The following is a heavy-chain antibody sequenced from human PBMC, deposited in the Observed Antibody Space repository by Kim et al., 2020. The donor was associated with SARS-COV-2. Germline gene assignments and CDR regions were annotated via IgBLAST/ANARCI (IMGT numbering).Heavy chain of an antibody. V-gene: IGHV4-39*07. CDR2: SYYSVSI. CDR3: ARDSRMDYYGSGCYTPPVYGMDV. D-gene: IGHD3-10*01. J-gene: IGHJ6*02. Sequence: WETLSLTCTVSVGSISSNGYYWGCIRPPPGKGLEWIGSSYYSVSIYYNSSLKRRVTISVDTSKNQFSLKLSSVTAADTAVYYCARDSRMDYYGSGCYTPPVYGMDVWGQGTTVTVSS. CDR1: VGSISSNGYY.